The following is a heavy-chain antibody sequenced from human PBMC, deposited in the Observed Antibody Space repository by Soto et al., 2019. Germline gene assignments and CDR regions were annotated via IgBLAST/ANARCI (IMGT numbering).Heavy chain of an antibody. CDR2: IYYSGST. Sequence: SETLSLTCTVSGGSISGGGYYWSWIRQHPGKGLEWIGYIYYSGSTYYNPSLKSRVTISVDTSKNQFSLKLSSVTAADTAVYYCAREERKRSCQSLYYYYGMDVWGQGTTVTVSS. CDR1: GGSISGGGYY. J-gene: IGHJ6*02. V-gene: IGHV4-31*03. CDR3: AREERKRSCQSLYYYYGMDV.